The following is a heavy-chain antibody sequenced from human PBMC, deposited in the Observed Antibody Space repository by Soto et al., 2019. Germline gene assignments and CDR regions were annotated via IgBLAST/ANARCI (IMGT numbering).Heavy chain of an antibody. CDR1: GFTFSDHY. V-gene: IGHV3-72*01. D-gene: IGHD3-16*01. CDR2: TKDKANSYTA. Sequence: EVQLVESGGGLVQPGGSLRLSCVASGFTFSDHYIDWVRQAPGKGLEWVGRTKDKANSYTAEYAASVKGRFTISRDDSKSTLNLQMNSLKTEDTAVYYCTTEGALPGPDFDYWGQGTLVTVSS. CDR3: TTEGALPGPDFDY. J-gene: IGHJ4*02.